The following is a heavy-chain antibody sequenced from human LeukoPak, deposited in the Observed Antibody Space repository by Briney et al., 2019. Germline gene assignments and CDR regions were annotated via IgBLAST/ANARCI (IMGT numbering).Heavy chain of an antibody. V-gene: IGHV1-8*01. CDR1: GYTFTSYD. Sequence: ASVKVSCKASGYTFTSYDINWVRQATGQGREWMGWMNPNSGNTGYAQKFQGRVTMTRNTSISTAYMELSSLRSEDTAVYYCARPKGSYGGNRWVRYYWGQGTLVTVSS. CDR2: MNPNSGNT. D-gene: IGHD4-23*01. J-gene: IGHJ4*02. CDR3: ARPKGSYGGNRWVRYY.